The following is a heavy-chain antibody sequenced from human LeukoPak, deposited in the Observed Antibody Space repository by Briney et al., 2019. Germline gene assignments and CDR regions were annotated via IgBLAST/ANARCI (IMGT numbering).Heavy chain of an antibody. CDR1: GFTFDDYA. CDR3: AKARTSLRFLEWLLSPDAFDI. V-gene: IGHV3-9*01. J-gene: IGHJ3*02. CDR2: ICWNSGSI. Sequence: PGRSLRLSCAASGFTFDDYAMHCVRQAPGKGLGWVSGICWNSGSIGYADSVKGRFTISRDNAKNSLYLQMNSLRAEDAGLYYCAKARTSLRFLEWLLSPDAFDIWGQGTMVTVSS. D-gene: IGHD3-3*01.